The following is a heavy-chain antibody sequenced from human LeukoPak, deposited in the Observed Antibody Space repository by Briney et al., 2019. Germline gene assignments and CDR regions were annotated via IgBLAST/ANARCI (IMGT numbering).Heavy chain of an antibody. V-gene: IGHV1-69*04. J-gene: IGHJ6*02. Sequence: SVKVSCKASRGTFSSYAISWVRQAPGQGLEWMGRIIPILGIANYAQKCQGRVTVTADKSTSTAYMELSSLRSEDTAVYYCARDIVDTAMVTLGYYYYGMDVWGQGTTFTVSS. CDR2: IIPILGIA. D-gene: IGHD5-18*01. CDR3: ARDIVDTAMVTLGYYYYGMDV. CDR1: RGTFSSYA.